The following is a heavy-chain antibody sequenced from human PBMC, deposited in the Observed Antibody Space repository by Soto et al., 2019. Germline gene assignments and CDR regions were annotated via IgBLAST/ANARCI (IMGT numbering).Heavy chain of an antibody. V-gene: IGHV1-8*01. CDR2: MNPNSGNT. Sequence: ASVKVSCKASGCTFTSYDINWVRQATGQGLEWMGWMNPNSGNTGYAQKFQGRVTMTRNTSISTAYMELSSLRSEDTAVYYCARPVVPAAMGATDVWGKGTTVTVSS. D-gene: IGHD2-2*01. CDR3: ARPVVPAAMGATDV. CDR1: GCTFTSYD. J-gene: IGHJ6*04.